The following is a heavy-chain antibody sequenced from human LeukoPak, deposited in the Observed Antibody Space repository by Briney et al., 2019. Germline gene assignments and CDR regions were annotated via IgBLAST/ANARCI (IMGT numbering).Heavy chain of an antibody. J-gene: IGHJ4*02. Sequence: ASVKVSCKASGYTFKNYYIHWGRQAPGHGLEYMGWINFNRGDTNSAERFQGRVTMTRDTSTDTVYMDLSSLRSDDTALYYCARDKSNGIGIVYWGQGTPVTVSS. D-gene: IGHD1-26*01. CDR3: ARDKSNGIGIVY. CDR2: INFNRGDT. V-gene: IGHV1-2*02. CDR1: GYTFKNYY.